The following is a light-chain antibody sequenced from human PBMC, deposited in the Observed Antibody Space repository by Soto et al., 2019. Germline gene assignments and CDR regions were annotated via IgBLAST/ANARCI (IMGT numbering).Light chain of an antibody. J-gene: IGLJ1*01. CDR3: SSYTTSSPHV. V-gene: IGLV2-14*03. Sequence: QSALTQPASVYGSPGQSITISCTGTSSDIGAFTFVSWYQQHPGKVPKLLIFDVNRRPSGVSDRFSGAKSGNTASLTISRLQAEDEGDYYCSSYTTSSPHVFGSGTKLTVL. CDR2: DVN. CDR1: SSDIGAFTF.